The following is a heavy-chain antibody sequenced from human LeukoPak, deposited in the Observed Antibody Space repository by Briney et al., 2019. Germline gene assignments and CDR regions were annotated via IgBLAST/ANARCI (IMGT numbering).Heavy chain of an antibody. CDR3: ARDYFPVAGTDY. J-gene: IGHJ4*02. CDR1: GYTLTGYY. V-gene: IGHV1-2*02. Sequence: ASVKVSCKASGYTLTGYYMHWVRQAPGKGLEWMGWINPNSGGTNYAQKFQGRVTMIRVTSINTAYMELSRLRSDDTAVYYCARDYFPVAGTDYRGRGTLVTASS. D-gene: IGHD6-19*01. CDR2: INPNSGGT.